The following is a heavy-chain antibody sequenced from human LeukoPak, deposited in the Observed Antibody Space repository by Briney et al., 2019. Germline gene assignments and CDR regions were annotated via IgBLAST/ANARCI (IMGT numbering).Heavy chain of an antibody. CDR2: ISAYDGYT. CDR3: ARRARYDTSGYYSFYFDY. CDR1: GYTFTNYG. J-gene: IGHJ4*02. D-gene: IGHD3-22*01. Sequence: GASVKVSCKASGYTFTNYGISWVRQAPGQGLEWMGWISAYDGYTSYGQKFQGRVTVTTDTSTSTAYMELGNLRSDDTAVYYCARRARYDTSGYYSFYFDYWGQGTLVPVSS. V-gene: IGHV1-18*01.